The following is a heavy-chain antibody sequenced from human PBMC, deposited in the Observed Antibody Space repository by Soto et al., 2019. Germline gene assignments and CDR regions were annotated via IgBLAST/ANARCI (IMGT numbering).Heavy chain of an antibody. CDR1: GGSISSGGYY. CDR3: ARGYCGGDCYSIGWFDP. V-gene: IGHV4-31*03. J-gene: IGHJ5*02. Sequence: SETLSLTCTVSGGSISSGGYYWSWIRQHPGKGLEWIGYIYYSGSTYYNPSLKSRVTISVDTSKNQFSLKLSSVTAADTAVYYCARGYCGGDCYSIGWFDPWGQGTLVTVSS. D-gene: IGHD2-21*02. CDR2: IYYSGST.